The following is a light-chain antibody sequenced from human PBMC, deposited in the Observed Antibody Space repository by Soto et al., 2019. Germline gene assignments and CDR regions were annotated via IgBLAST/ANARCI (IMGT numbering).Light chain of an antibody. CDR3: QQLNDYPLT. CDR2: AAS. CDR1: QGISTY. V-gene: IGKV1-9*01. Sequence: DIQLTQSPSFLSASVGDRVTITCRASQGISTYLAWYQQKPGKAPKLLISAASTLQSGVPSRFRGSGSGTEFTLTLSSLQPEDFATYYCQQLNDYPLTFGGGTKVEIK. J-gene: IGKJ4*01.